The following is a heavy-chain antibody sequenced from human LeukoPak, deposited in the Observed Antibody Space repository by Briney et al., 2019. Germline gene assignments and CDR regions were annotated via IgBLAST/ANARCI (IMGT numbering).Heavy chain of an antibody. CDR3: ARDLYQDDYGPFGY. CDR1: GGTFSSYA. V-gene: IGHV1-69*13. CDR2: IIPIFGTA. Sequence: GASVKVSCKASGGTFSSYAISWVRQAPGQGLEWMGGIIPIFGTANYAQKFQGRVTITADESTSTAYMELSSLRSEDTAVYYCARDLYQDDYGPFGYWGQGTLVTVSS. J-gene: IGHJ4*02. D-gene: IGHD4-17*01.